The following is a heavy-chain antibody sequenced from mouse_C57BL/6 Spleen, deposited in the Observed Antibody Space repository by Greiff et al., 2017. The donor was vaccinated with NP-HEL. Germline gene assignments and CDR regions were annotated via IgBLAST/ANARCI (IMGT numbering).Heavy chain of an antibody. J-gene: IGHJ4*01. D-gene: IGHD1-1*01. CDR1: GYTFTSYW. CDR2: IDPSDSET. CDR3: ARRYYGSSSYAMDY. Sequence: QVQLQQPGAELVRPGSSVKLSCKASGYTFTSYWMHWVKQRPIQGLEWIGNIDPSDSETQYNQKFKDKATLTVDKSSSTAYMQLSSLTSEDSAVYYCARRYYGSSSYAMDYWGQGTSVTVSS. V-gene: IGHV1-52*01.